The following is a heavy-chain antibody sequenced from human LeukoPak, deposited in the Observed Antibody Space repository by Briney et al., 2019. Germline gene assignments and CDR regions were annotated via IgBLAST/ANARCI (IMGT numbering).Heavy chain of an antibody. D-gene: IGHD2-21*01. V-gene: IGHV1-18*01. CDR3: ARRNWAYSFFDL. Sequence: ASVKVSCKASGYTFTNHGVSWVRQAPGQGLEWMGWISAYNGYTNYARNVQGRVTMTTDTSTSTAYMELRSLTSEDTAIYYCARRNWAYSFFDLWGRGTPVTVSS. CDR1: GYTFTNHG. CDR2: ISAYNGYT. J-gene: IGHJ2*01.